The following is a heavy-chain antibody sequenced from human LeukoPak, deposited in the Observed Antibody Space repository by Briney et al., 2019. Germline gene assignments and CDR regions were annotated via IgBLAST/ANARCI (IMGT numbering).Heavy chain of an antibody. CDR1: GGSLSSGGYY. Sequence: PSQTLSLTCTVSGGSLSSGGYYWSWIRQPPGRGLEWIGYIYHSGSTYYNPSLKSRVTISVDRSKNQFSLKLSSVTAADTAVYYCARVDWDISSSAGYWFDPWGQGTLVTVSS. V-gene: IGHV4-30-2*01. J-gene: IGHJ5*02. D-gene: IGHD6-6*01. CDR3: ARVDWDISSSAGYWFDP. CDR2: IYHSGST.